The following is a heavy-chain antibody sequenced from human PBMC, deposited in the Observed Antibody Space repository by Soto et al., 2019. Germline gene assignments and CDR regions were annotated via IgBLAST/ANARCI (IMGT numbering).Heavy chain of an antibody. CDR2: IIPIFGTA. V-gene: IGHV1-69*13. Sequence: ASVKVSCKASGGTFSSYAIGWVRQAPGQGLEWMGGIIPIFGTANYAQKFQGRVTITADESTSTAYMELSSLRSEDTAVYYCASCSSTSCSESNFDYWGQGTLVTVSS. CDR1: GGTFSSYA. D-gene: IGHD2-2*01. J-gene: IGHJ4*02. CDR3: ASCSSTSCSESNFDY.